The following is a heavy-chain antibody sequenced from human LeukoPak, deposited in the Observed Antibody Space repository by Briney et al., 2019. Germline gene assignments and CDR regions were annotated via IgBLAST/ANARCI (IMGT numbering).Heavy chain of an antibody. Sequence: SETLSLTCTVSGGSISSSSYYWGWIRQPPGKGLEWIGSIYYSGSTYYNPSLKSRVTISVDTSKNQFSLKLSSVTAADTAVYYCARGRKVKRQYNWNYSPSPYYFDYWGQGTLVTVSS. CDR3: ARGRKVKRQYNWNYSPSPYYFDY. D-gene: IGHD1-7*01. J-gene: IGHJ4*02. V-gene: IGHV4-39*01. CDR1: GGSISSSSYY. CDR2: IYYSGST.